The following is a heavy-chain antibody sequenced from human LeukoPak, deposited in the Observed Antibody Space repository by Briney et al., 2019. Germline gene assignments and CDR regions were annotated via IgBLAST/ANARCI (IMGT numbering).Heavy chain of an antibody. CDR3: SAGATTFWGKACYPSFFFHHGIAV. CDR2: IVVDGGNT. CDR1: GFTFTTFA. V-gene: IGHV1-58*01. D-gene: IGHD3-16*01. J-gene: IGHJ6*04. Sequence: SVKVSCKASGFTFTTFAVQWVRQARGQRLEWIGWIVVDGGNTHYAQKFQERVDIITDRSTNTVFVELRSLRSDDTAVYYYSAGATTFWGKACYPSFFFHHGIAVGGKGPTAT.